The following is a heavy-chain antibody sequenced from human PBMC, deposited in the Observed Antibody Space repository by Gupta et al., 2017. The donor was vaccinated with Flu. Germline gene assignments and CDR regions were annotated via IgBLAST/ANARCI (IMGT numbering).Heavy chain of an antibody. D-gene: IGHD2-2*01. CDR3: ARGHIVVVPAAKGGLFDY. J-gene: IGHJ4*02. V-gene: IGHV3-33*01. CDR2: IWYDGSNK. CDR1: GFTFRSYG. Sequence: QVQLVESGGGVVQPGRSLSLSCAASGFTFRSYGMHWVRQAPGKGLEWVAVIWYDGSNKYYADSVKGRFTISRDNSKNTLYLQMNSLRAEDTAVYYCARGHIVVVPAAKGGLFDYWGQGTLVTVSS.